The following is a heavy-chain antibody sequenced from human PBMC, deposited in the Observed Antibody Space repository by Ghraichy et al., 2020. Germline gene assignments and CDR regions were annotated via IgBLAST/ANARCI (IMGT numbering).Heavy chain of an antibody. Sequence: GGSLRLSCAASGFTFNTYALSWVRQAPGKGLEWVSGIRANGDSTWYADSVKGRFTISRDNSKNTLYLQMNSLRAEDTAVYYCAKGPSGWRSSTWSDGWDVCGQGTTGTV. J-gene: IGHJ3*01. CDR1: GFTFNTYA. CDR3: AKGPSGWRSSTWSDGWDV. D-gene: IGHD6-13*01. CDR2: IRANGDST. V-gene: IGHV3-23*01.